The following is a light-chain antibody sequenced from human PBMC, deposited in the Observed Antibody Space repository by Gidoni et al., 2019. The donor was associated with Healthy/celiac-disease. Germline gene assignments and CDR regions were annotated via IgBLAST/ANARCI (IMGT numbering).Light chain of an antibody. Sequence: EIVLTQSPATLSLSPGERATLSCRASQSVSSYLAWYQQKPGQAPRLLIYDASNRATGIPARFSGSGSGTDFTLTISSLEPEDFAVYYCQQRSNWPPGYTFXQXTKLXIK. CDR2: DAS. CDR3: QQRSNWPPGYT. V-gene: IGKV3-11*01. CDR1: QSVSSY. J-gene: IGKJ2*01.